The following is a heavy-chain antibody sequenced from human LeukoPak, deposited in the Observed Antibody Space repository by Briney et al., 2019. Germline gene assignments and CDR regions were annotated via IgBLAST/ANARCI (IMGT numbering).Heavy chain of an antibody. CDR2: INPSGGST. CDR1: GYTFTSYY. D-gene: IGHD2-15*01. CDR3: ARDRGTVVVVAATTYDAFGI. J-gene: IGHJ3*02. Sequence: GASVKVSCKASGYTFTSYYMHWVRQAPGQGLEWMGIINPSGGSTSYAQKFQGRVTMTRDTSTSTVYMELSSLRSEDTAVYYCARDRGTVVVVAATTYDAFGIWGQGTMVTVSS. V-gene: IGHV1-46*01.